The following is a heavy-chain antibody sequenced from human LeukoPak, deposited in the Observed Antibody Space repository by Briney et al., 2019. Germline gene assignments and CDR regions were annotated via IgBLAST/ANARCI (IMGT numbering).Heavy chain of an antibody. CDR1: GFTFSSYW. CDR3: ARINYYGSGSYYP. CDR2: INSDGSST. D-gene: IGHD3-10*01. J-gene: IGHJ5*02. Sequence: GGSLRLSCTASGFTFSSYWMHWVRQAPGKGLVWVSRINSDGSSTSYADSVKGRFTISRDNAKNTLYLQMNSLRAEDTAVYYCARINYYGSGSYYPWGQGTLVTVSS. V-gene: IGHV3-74*01.